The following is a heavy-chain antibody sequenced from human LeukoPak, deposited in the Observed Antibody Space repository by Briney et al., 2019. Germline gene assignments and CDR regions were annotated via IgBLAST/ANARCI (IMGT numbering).Heavy chain of an antibody. CDR1: GFTFRTDA. J-gene: IGHJ4*02. Sequence: GGSLILSCAASGFTFRTDALSWVRQAPGKGLEWASTISSSGYDTYYVDSVKGRFTISRDNSKNTLSVQMNSLRVEDTAVYYCAKGGPDYFDYWGQGTLVAVSS. V-gene: IGHV3-23*01. CDR3: AKGGPDYFDY. CDR2: ISSSGYDT.